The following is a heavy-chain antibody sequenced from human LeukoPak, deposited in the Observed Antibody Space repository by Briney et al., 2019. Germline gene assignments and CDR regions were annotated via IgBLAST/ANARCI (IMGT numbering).Heavy chain of an antibody. CDR1: GFTFNSYA. Sequence: GGSLRLSCAASGFTFNSYAMHWVRQAPGKGLEWVAVISYDASNKYYVDSVKGRFTISRDNSKNTLYLQMDSLRVEDIAVYYCAKDRDWYYFDYWGQGTLVTVSS. V-gene: IGHV3-30*18. CDR3: AKDRDWYYFDY. CDR2: ISYDASNK. J-gene: IGHJ4*02. D-gene: IGHD5-24*01.